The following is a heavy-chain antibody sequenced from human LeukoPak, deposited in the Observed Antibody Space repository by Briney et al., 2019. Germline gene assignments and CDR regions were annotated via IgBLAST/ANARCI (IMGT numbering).Heavy chain of an antibody. Sequence: PGGSLRLPCAASGFTFSSYAMHWVRQAPGKGLEWVAVISYDGSNKYYADSVKGRFTISRDNSKNTLYLQMNSLRAEDTALYYCAGESTSAKAYWGQGTLVTVSS. V-gene: IGHV3-30-3*01. CDR3: AGESTSAKAY. CDR1: GFTFSSYA. D-gene: IGHD2-2*01. J-gene: IGHJ4*02. CDR2: ISYDGSNK.